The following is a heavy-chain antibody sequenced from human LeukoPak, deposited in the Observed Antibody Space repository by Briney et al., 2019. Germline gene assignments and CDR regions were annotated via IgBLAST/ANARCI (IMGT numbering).Heavy chain of an antibody. CDR1: GGSLSSGSYY. V-gene: IGHV4-39*01. J-gene: IGHJ4*02. CDR2: IYYSGAT. Sequence: SETLSLTCTVSGGSLSSGSYYWGWIRQPPGKGLEWIGTIYYSGATYYNPSLKSRVTISVDTSKNQFSLKVSSVIAADTGVYYCARGGAYSNFDYWGQGTLVTVSS. CDR3: ARGGAYSNFDY. D-gene: IGHD6-13*01.